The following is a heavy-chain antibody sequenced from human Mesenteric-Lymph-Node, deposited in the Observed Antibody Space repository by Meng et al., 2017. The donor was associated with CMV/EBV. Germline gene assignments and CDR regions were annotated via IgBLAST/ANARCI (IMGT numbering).Heavy chain of an antibody. V-gene: IGHV1-2*02. CDR3: ARGHNYGYSGDTMDV. CDR2: INPNSNFA. CDR1: GFTFTYY. D-gene: IGHD5-18*01. J-gene: IGHJ6*02. Sequence: ASVKVSCKASGFTFTYYIHWVRQAPGQGLEWMGWINPNSNFAHYAQNFQGRVTVTRDTSISTAYMDLTGLRSDDTAVYYCARGHNYGYSGDTMDVWGQGTTVTVSS.